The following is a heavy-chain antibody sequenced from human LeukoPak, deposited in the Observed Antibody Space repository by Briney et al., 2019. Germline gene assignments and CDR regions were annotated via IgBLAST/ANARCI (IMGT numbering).Heavy chain of an antibody. CDR1: GGSLRAYN. J-gene: IGHJ4*02. CDR3: ARAPRRLAGALRGYSGNPPDY. V-gene: IGHV4-34*01. D-gene: IGHD5-12*01. Sequence: LSVTCAVHGGSLRAYNWNWIRQSPGKGLQYIGEIDYSGRPNYSPSLWGRVTISVDTSKNQFSLRLTSVTAADTAVYYCARAPRRLAGALRGYSGNPPDYWGQGTLVTVSS. CDR2: IDYSGRP.